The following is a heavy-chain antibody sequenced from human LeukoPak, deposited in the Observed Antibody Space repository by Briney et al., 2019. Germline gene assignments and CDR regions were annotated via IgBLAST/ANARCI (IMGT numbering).Heavy chain of an antibody. CDR1: GFTFRSYS. Sequence: GGSLRLSCAASGFTFRSYSMNWVRQAPGKGLEWVSSISGSSRYIYYADSVKGRFTISRDNAKNSLYLQMNSLRAEDTAVYYCARGLYDSTGYYPLDYWGQGTLVTVSS. CDR2: ISGSSRYI. V-gene: IGHV3-21*01. CDR3: ARGLYDSTGYYPLDY. J-gene: IGHJ4*02. D-gene: IGHD3-22*01.